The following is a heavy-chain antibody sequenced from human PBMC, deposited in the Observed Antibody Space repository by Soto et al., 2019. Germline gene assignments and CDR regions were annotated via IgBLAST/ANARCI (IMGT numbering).Heavy chain of an antibody. CDR3: AKSGNLFRDYGDLTGWWYFDL. D-gene: IGHD4-17*01. J-gene: IGHJ2*01. CDR2: ISGSGGST. V-gene: IGHV3-23*01. CDR1: GFTFSSYA. Sequence: PGGSLRLSCAASGFTFSSYAMSWVRQAPGKGLKWVSAISGSGGSTYYADYVKGRFTISRDNSKNTLYLQMNSLRAEDTAVYYCAKSGNLFRDYGDLTGWWYFDLWGRGTLVTVSS.